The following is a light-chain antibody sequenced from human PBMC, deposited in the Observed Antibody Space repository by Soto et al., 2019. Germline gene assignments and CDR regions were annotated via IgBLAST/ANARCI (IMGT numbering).Light chain of an antibody. CDR2: AVS. CDR3: QQYDNYPHT. CDR1: QGINNH. Sequence: DIQMTQSPSSLSASVGDRVSITCRASQGINNHLAWFQQKPGKAPKSLIYAVSRLQSGVPSKFSGSASGTDFTLTISSLQPEDFATYYCQQYDNYPHTFGQGTKLEIK. V-gene: IGKV1-16*02. J-gene: IGKJ2*01.